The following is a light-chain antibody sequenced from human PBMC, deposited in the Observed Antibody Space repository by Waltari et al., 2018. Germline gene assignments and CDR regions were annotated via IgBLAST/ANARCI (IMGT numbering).Light chain of an antibody. Sequence: DIVMTQSPDSLAVSLGERATINCKSSQSVLYSSNNKNYLAWYQQNPGQPPKLLIYWASTLESGVPDRFSGSGSGTDFTLTISSLQAEDVAVYYCQQYYTTPMYTFGQGTKLEIK. CDR2: WAS. CDR1: QSVLYSSNNKNY. V-gene: IGKV4-1*01. CDR3: QQYYTTPMYT. J-gene: IGKJ2*01.